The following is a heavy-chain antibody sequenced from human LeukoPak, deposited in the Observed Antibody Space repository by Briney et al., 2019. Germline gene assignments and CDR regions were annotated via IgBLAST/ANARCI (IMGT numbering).Heavy chain of an antibody. CDR1: GFTFSSYA. J-gene: IGHJ4*02. V-gene: IGHV3-23*01. D-gene: IGHD6-19*01. CDR2: ISGSGGST. Sequence: GGSPRLSCAASGFTFSSYAMSWVRQAPGKGLEWVSAISGSGGSTYYADSVKGRFTISRDNSKNTLYLQMNSLRAEDTAVYYCARDLAVAGYEVNDYWGQGTLVTVSS. CDR3: ARDLAVAGYEVNDY.